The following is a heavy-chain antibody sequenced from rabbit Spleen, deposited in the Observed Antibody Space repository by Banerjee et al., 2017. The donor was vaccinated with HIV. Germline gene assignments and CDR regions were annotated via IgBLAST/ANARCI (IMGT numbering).Heavy chain of an antibody. CDR3: ARSIGGTNPWVMTTLDL. CDR1: GFTLSGYW. D-gene: IGHD2-1*01. Sequence: QSLEESGGGLVQPEGSLTLTCTASGFTLSGYWMCWVRQAPGKGLEWIGCIYAGSTGNTYYASWAKGRFTISKTSSSTVTLQLTSLTAADTATYFCARSIGGTNPWVMTTLDLWGPGTLVTVS. J-gene: IGHJ6*01. CDR2: IYAGSTGNT. V-gene: IGHV1S40*01.